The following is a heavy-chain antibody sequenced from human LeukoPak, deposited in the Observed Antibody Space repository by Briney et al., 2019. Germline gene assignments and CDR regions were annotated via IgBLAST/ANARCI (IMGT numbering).Heavy chain of an antibody. CDR1: GFTFSSYA. CDR2: ISGSGGST. J-gene: IGHJ4*02. CDR3: ANPDSSGSGSDY. D-gene: IGHD3-22*01. V-gene: IGHV3-23*01. Sequence: PGESLRLSCAASGFTFSSYAMSWVRQAPGKGLEWVSAISGSGGSTYYADSVKGRFTISRDNSKNTLYLQMNSLRAEDTAVYYCANPDSSGSGSDYWGQGTLVTVSS.